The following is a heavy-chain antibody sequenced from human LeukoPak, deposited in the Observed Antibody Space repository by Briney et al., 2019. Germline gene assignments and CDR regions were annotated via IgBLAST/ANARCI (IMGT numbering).Heavy chain of an antibody. Sequence: PSETLSFTCAVYGGSFSGYYWSWIRQPPGKGLEWIGYIYYSGSTNYNPSLKSRVTISVDTSKNQFSLKLSSVTAADTAVYYCARGLNWFDPWGQGTLVTVSS. CDR3: ARGLNWFDP. CDR1: GGSFSGYY. V-gene: IGHV4-59*01. CDR2: IYYSGST. J-gene: IGHJ5*02.